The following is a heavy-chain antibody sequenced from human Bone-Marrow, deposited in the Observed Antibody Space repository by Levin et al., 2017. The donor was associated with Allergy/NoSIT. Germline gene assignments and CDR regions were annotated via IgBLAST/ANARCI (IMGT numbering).Heavy chain of an antibody. CDR2: MSYSGNT. CDR3: ARQTGTWWFDP. CDR1: GGSISSSNIY. Sequence: HSQTLSLTCTVSGGSISSSNIYWAWIRQPPGKGLEWIGSMSYSGNTYYNPSLKSRVTISVDTSKNQFSLRLSSVTAADTAVYYYARQTGTWWFDPWGQGTLVTVSS. V-gene: IGHV4-39*01. D-gene: IGHD1-1*01. J-gene: IGHJ5*02.